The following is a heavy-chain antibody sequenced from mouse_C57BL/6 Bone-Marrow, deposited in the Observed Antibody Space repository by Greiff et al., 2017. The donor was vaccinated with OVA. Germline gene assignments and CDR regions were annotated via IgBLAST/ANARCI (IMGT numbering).Heavy chain of an antibody. D-gene: IGHD2-2*01. V-gene: IGHV1-81*01. CDR3: ARGGMGLRRVDY. CDR2: IYPRSGNT. CDR1: GYTFTSYG. J-gene: IGHJ2*01. Sequence: QVHVKQSGAELARPGASVKLSCKASGYTFTSYGISWVKQRTGQGLEWIGEIYPRSGNTYYNEKFTGKATLTADKSSSTAYMELRSLTSEDSAVYFCARGGMGLRRVDYWGQGTTLTVSS.